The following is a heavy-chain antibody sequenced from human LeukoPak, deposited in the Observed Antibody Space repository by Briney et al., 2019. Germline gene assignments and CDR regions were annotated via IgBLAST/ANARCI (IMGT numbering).Heavy chain of an antibody. Sequence: PGGSLRLSCAASGFTFSDYYMSWIRQAPGKGLEWVAVIWYDGSNKYYADSVKGRFTISRDNSKNTLYLQMNSLRAEDTAVYYCATRSVYYDSSGYTFDYWGQGTLVTVSS. CDR3: ATRSVYYDSSGYTFDY. J-gene: IGHJ4*02. V-gene: IGHV3-33*08. D-gene: IGHD3-22*01. CDR2: IWYDGSNK. CDR1: GFTFSDYY.